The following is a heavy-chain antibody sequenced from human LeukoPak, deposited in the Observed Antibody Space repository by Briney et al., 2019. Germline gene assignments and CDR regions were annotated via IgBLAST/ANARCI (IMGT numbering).Heavy chain of an antibody. CDR3: ARGFVYARYDNWFDP. Sequence: GASVKVSCKASGGTFSSYAISWVRQAPGQGLEWMGGIIPIFGTANYAQKFQGRVTITTDESTSTAYVELSSLRSEDTAVYYCARGFVYARYDNWFDPWGQGTLVTVSS. J-gene: IGHJ5*02. CDR2: IIPIFGTA. V-gene: IGHV1-69*05. D-gene: IGHD2-8*01. CDR1: GGTFSSYA.